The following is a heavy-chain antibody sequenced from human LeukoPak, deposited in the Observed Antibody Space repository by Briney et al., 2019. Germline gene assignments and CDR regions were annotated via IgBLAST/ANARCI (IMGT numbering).Heavy chain of an antibody. V-gene: IGHV4-34*01. J-gene: IGHJ4*02. D-gene: IGHD4-23*01. CDR3: ARSTTVVTPYNY. CDR2: INHSGST. Sequence: SETLSLTCAVYSGSFSGYYWSWIRQPPGKGLEWIGEINHSGSTNYNPSLKSRVTISVDTSKNQFSLKLSSVTAADTAVYYCARSTTVVTPYNYWGQGTLVTVSS. CDR1: SGSFSGYY.